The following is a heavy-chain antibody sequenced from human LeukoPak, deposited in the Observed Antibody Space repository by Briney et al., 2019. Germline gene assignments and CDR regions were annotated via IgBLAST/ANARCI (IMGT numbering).Heavy chain of an antibody. CDR1: GGSISSYY. J-gene: IGHJ4*02. Sequence: SETLSLTCTVSGGSISSYYWSWIRQPPGKGLEWIGYIYYSGSTNYNPSLKSRVTISVDTSKNQFSLKLSSVTAADTAVYYCASSKLERDYWGQGTLVTVSS. V-gene: IGHV4-59*12. CDR2: IYYSGST. CDR3: ASSKLERDY. D-gene: IGHD1-1*01.